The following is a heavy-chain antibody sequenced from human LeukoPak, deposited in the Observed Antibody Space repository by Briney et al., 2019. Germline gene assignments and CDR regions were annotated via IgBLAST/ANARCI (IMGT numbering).Heavy chain of an antibody. V-gene: IGHV4-30-4*08. CDR1: GGSISSGDYY. J-gene: IGHJ5*02. D-gene: IGHD3-22*01. CDR2: IYYSGST. CDR3: ARDPFPHAINYYDSSGYP. Sequence: SETLSRTCTVSGGSISSGDYYSSWIRQPPGKALQWLGYIYYSGSTYYNPSLKSRVTISVDTSKNQFSLKLSSVTAADTAVYYCARDPFPHAINYYDSSGYPWGQGTLVTVSS.